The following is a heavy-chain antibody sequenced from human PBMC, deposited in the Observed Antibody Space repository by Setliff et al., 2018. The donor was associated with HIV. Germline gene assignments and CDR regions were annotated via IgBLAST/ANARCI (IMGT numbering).Heavy chain of an antibody. CDR2: IYHGGST. J-gene: IGHJ2*01. D-gene: IGHD3-22*01. CDR3: ARTGEYYYDHWYFDV. V-gene: IGHV4-31*03. CDR1: GASISSGTYY. Sequence: SETLSLTCTVSGASISSGTYYWSWIRHHPGTGLEWIGSIYHGGSTFYNTSLKSRISMSLDTSKNQFSLNLTSVSAADTAVYYCARTGEYYYDHWYFDVWGRGTLVTVSS.